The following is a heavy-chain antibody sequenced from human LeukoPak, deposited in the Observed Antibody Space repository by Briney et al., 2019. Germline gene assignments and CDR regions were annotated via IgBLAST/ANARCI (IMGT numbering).Heavy chain of an antibody. D-gene: IGHD5-18*01. CDR3: ALDTAESYYFDY. J-gene: IGHJ4*02. V-gene: IGHV1-69*06. Sequence: GSSVKVSCKASGGTFSSYAISWVRQAPGQGLEWMGGIIPIFDTANYAQKFQGRVTITADKSTSTAYMELSSLRSEDTAVYYCALDTAESYYFDYWGQGTLVTVSS. CDR1: GGTFSSYA. CDR2: IIPIFDTA.